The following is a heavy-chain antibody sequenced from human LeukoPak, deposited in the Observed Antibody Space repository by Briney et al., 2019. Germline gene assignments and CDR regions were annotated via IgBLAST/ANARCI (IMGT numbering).Heavy chain of an antibody. CDR2: MNPNSGNT. CDR3: ARVVSSRATRSWGY. CDR1: GYTFTSYD. Sequence: ASVKVPCKASGYTFTSYDINWVRQATGQGLEWMGWMNPNSGNTGYAQKFQGRVTMTRNTSISTAYMELSSLRSEDTAVYYCARVVSSRATRSWGYWGQGTLVTVSS. D-gene: IGHD6-13*01. V-gene: IGHV1-8*01. J-gene: IGHJ4*02.